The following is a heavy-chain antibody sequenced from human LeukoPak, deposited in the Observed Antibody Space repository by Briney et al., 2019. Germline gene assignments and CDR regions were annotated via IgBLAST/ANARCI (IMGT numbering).Heavy chain of an antibody. CDR3: AKGHSSGWSHNFDY. V-gene: IGHV3-23*01. CDR2: ISGSGGST. D-gene: IGHD6-19*01. CDR1: GFPFSTYA. J-gene: IGHJ4*02. Sequence: PGGSLRLPCAASGFPFSTYAMSWVRQAPGKGLEWVSSISGSGGSTYYVDSVKGRFTISRDNSKNTLYLQMNSLRAEDTAVYYCAKGHSSGWSHNFDYWGQGALVTVSS.